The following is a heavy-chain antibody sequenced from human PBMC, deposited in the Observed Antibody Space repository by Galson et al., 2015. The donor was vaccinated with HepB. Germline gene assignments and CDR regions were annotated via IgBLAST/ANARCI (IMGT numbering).Heavy chain of an antibody. J-gene: IGHJ4*02. CDR2: INPNSGGT. D-gene: IGHD2-15*01. CDR1: GYTFSGYY. Sequence: SVKVSCKASGYTFSGYYLHWVRQAPGQGLEWMGWINPNSGGTNYTQKFQGWVTMTRNTSISTAYMELSSLRSEDTAVYYCTRGSPAKLGYWGQGTLVTVSS. V-gene: IGHV1-2*04. CDR3: TRGSPAKLGY.